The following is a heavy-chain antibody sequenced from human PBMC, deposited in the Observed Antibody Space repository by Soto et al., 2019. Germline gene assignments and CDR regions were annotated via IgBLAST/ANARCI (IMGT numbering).Heavy chain of an antibody. CDR2: ISAYDGYT. J-gene: IGHJ6*02. Sequence: QVQLVQSGAEVKKPGASVKVSCKASGYTFTSYGSNWVRQAPGQGLEWLGWISAYDGYTTYAQILQGRVFRTTATSPQTAYMELRSLSSDDTANYFCARGGYYDTSGSRNYHYSGMNVWGQGTTGTVSS. CDR1: GYTFTSYG. D-gene: IGHD3-9*01. CDR3: ARGGYYDTSGSRNYHYSGMNV. V-gene: IGHV1-18*01.